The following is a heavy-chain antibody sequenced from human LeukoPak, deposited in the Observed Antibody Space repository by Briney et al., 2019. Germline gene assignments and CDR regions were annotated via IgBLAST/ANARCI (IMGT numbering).Heavy chain of an antibody. D-gene: IGHD3-22*01. V-gene: IGHV3-53*01. Sequence: PGGSLRLSCAASGFIVSSNYMSWVRQAPGKGLEWVSVIYSGGRTYYADSVKGRFTISRDNSKNTVYLQMNSLRAEDTAVHYCARYYYDSSGHPYYFDYWGQGTMVPVSS. CDR3: ARYYYDSSGHPYYFDY. CDR2: IYSGGRT. J-gene: IGHJ4*02. CDR1: GFIVSSNY.